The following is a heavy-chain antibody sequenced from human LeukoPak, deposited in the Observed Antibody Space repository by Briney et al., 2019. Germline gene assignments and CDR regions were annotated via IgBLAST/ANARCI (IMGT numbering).Heavy chain of an antibody. CDR1: GGSISDHY. V-gene: IGHV4-59*11. D-gene: IGHD3-22*01. Sequence: PSETLSLTCTVPGGSISDHYWTWIRQPPGKGLEYIGYIYHSGRTTYNPSLKSRVTISIDTSKNEFSLKLSSVTAADTAVYYCARDMGSSGLDFWGQGTLVTVSS. CDR2: IYHSGRT. J-gene: IGHJ4*02. CDR3: ARDMGSSGLDF.